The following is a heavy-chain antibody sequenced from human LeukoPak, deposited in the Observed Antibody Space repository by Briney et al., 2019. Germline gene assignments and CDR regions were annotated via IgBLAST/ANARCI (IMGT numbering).Heavy chain of an antibody. CDR2: NNARGFIT. D-gene: IGHD5-18*01. V-gene: IGHV3-23*01. CDR3: VNHITAMVRGCLDH. Sequence: GGSLRLSCAASGFTFNTLAMSWVRQAPGKGLEWVSANNARGFITYYAESVKGRFTISRDDSKNTLFLQMNSLSVEDTAIYYCVNHITAMVRGCLDHWGQGILVTVSS. J-gene: IGHJ4*02. CDR1: GFTFNTLA.